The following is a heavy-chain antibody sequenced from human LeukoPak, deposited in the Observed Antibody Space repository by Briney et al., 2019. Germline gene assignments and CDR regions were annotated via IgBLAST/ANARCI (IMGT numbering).Heavy chain of an antibody. CDR1: GFTFSTYS. Sequence: GGSLRLSCAASGFTFSTYSMNWVRQAPGKGLEWVSYISSSSNTIYYADSVKGRFSISRDNAKNSLYLQMNSLRDEDTAVYYCARDSPRTVAVHWFDPWGQGTLVTVSS. J-gene: IGHJ5*02. CDR3: ARDSPRTVAVHWFDP. CDR2: ISSSSNTI. V-gene: IGHV3-48*02. D-gene: IGHD2-21*01.